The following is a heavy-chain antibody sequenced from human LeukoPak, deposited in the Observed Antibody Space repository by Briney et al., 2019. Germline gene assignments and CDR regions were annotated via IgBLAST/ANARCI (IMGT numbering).Heavy chain of an antibody. Sequence: PGGSLRLSCAASGFTFSSYGMHWVRQAPGKGLEWVAVISYDGSNKYYADSVKGRFTISRDNSKNTLYLQMNSLRAEDTAVYYCAKEDLTTVEGEIYYYGMDVWGQGTTVTVSS. J-gene: IGHJ6*02. CDR2: ISYDGSNK. V-gene: IGHV3-30*18. CDR1: GFTFSSYG. D-gene: IGHD4-23*01. CDR3: AKEDLTTVEGEIYYYGMDV.